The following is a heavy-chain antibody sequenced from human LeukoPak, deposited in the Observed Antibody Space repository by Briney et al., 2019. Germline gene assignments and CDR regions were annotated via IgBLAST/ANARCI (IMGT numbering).Heavy chain of an antibody. CDR3: ARGPKSSSWYGLLPPRFDP. V-gene: IGHV4-34*01. Sequence: SETLSLTCAVYGGSFSGYYWSWIRQPPGKGLEWIGEINHSGSTNYNPSLKSPVTISVDTSKNQFSLKLSSVTAADTAVYYCARGPKSSSWYGLLPPRFDPWGQGTLVTVSS. D-gene: IGHD6-13*01. J-gene: IGHJ5*02. CDR2: INHSGST. CDR1: GGSFSGYY.